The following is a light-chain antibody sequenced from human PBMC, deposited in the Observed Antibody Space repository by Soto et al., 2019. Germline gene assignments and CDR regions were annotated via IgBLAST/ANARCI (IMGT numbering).Light chain of an antibody. V-gene: IGKV1-5*01. CDR2: DAS. CDR1: QSISTW. Sequence: DIQMTQSHTTLSASVGDRVTITCRASQSISTWLAWYQQKPGKAPKLLIYDASSLESGVPSRFSGSGSGTEFTLTISSLQPDDFASYFCQQYNSYPLTFGGGTTVDIK. J-gene: IGKJ4*01. CDR3: QQYNSYPLT.